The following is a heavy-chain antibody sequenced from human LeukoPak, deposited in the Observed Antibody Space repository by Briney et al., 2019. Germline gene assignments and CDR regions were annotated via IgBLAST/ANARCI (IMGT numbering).Heavy chain of an antibody. CDR2: IYYSGST. Sequence: SETLSLTCTVPGGSISSGGYYWSWIRQHPGKGLEWIVYIYYSGSTYYNPSLKSRVTISVDTSKNQFSLKLSSVTAADTAVYYCARISSSWTKYYYYGMDVWGQGTTVTVSS. CDR1: GGSISSGGYY. V-gene: IGHV4-31*03. CDR3: ARISSSWTKYYYYGMDV. J-gene: IGHJ6*02. D-gene: IGHD6-13*01.